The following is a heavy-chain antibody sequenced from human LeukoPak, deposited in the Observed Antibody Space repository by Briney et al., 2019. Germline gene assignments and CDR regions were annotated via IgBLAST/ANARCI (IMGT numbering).Heavy chain of an antibody. CDR1: GFTFSDYY. CDR3: ARDGSSWYWAFFDY. Sequence: PGGSLRLSCAASGFTFSDYYMSWIRQAPGKGLEWVSYISSSGSTIYYADSVKGRFTISRDNAKNSLFLQMNSLRAEDTAVYYCARDGSSWYWAFFDYWGQGTLVTVSS. J-gene: IGHJ4*02. D-gene: IGHD6-13*01. V-gene: IGHV3-11*01. CDR2: ISSSGSTI.